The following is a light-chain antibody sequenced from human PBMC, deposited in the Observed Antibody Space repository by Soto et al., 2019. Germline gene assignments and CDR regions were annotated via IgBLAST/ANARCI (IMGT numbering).Light chain of an antibody. J-gene: IGLJ3*02. CDR3: SSYTRRSTWV. CDR2: EIT. Sequence: QSALTQPASVSGSPGQSITIFRTGTSSDVGGYNYVSWYQQHPGKAPKLMIYEITNRSSGVSNRFSGSKSGNTASLTISGLQAEDEADYYCSSYTRRSTWVFGGGTKLTVL. CDR1: SSDVGGYNY. V-gene: IGLV2-14*01.